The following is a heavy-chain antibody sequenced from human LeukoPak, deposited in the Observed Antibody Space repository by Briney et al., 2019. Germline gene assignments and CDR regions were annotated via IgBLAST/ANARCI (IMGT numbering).Heavy chain of an antibody. D-gene: IGHD4-23*01. Sequence: SETLSLTCTVSGDSISSGSYYWGWIRQPPGKGLEWIGSMYFSGNTYYNPSLKSRVTISVDRSKNQFSLKLSSVTAADTAVYYCARDASYGGKGPIDYWGQGTLVTVSS. CDR1: GDSISSGSYY. J-gene: IGHJ4*02. V-gene: IGHV4-39*07. CDR3: ARDASYGGKGPIDY. CDR2: MYFSGNT.